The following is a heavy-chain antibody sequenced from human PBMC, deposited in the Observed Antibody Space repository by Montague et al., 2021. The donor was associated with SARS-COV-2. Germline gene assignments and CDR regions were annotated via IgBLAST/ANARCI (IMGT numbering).Heavy chain of an antibody. CDR3: ARILVAAAGSPFDP. CDR2: IYWDDDK. CDR1: GFSLTTSRVG. D-gene: IGHD6-13*01. V-gene: IGHV2-5*02. Sequence: PALVKPTQTLTLTCTFSGFSLTTSRVGVGWIRQPPGKPLERLALIYWDDDKRYSPSLKSRLTITKDTSKNQVVLAITNMDPVDTATYYCARILVAAAGSPFDPWGQGTLVTVSS. J-gene: IGHJ5*02.